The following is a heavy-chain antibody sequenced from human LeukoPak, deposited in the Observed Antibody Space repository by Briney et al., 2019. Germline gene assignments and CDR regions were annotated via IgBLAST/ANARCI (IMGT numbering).Heavy chain of an antibody. CDR1: GFTFSSYN. V-gene: IGHV3-48*02. J-gene: IGHJ4*02. CDR2: ISSRSSTI. D-gene: IGHD5-12*01. Sequence: GGSLRLSCAASGFTFSSYNMNWVRQAPGKGLEWVSYISSRSSTISYADSVKGRFTISRDNAKNSLYLQMDSLRDDDTAVYYCARLVTTSLDYWGQGTLVTVSS. CDR3: ARLVTTSLDY.